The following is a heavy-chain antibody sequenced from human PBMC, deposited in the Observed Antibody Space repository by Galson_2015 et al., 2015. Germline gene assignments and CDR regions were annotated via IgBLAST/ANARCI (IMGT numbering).Heavy chain of an antibody. J-gene: IGHJ4*02. V-gene: IGHV4-61*01. CDR1: GGSVSSGSYY. CDR2: IYYSGST. Sequence: ETLSLTCTVSGGSVSSGSYYWSWIRQPPGKGLEWIGYIYYSGSTNYNPSLKSRVTISVDTSKNQFSLKLSSVTAADTVIYYCARDHGQYSYVDYWGQGTLVTVSS. D-gene: IGHD5-18*01. CDR3: ARDHGQYSYVDY.